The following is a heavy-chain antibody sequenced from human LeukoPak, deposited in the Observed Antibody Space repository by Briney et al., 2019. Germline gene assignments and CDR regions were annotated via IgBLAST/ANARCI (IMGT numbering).Heavy chain of an antibody. CDR2: ITNSGNTI. D-gene: IGHD1-26*01. V-gene: IGHV3-11*01. Sequence: GGSLRLSCAASRFTFSDYYMSWIRQAPGKGLEWVSYITNSGNTISYADSVKGQFTISRDNANNSLDLQRNSLRAEGTAVYYCARVVGKWEFDYWGQGTLVTVSS. J-gene: IGHJ4*02. CDR1: RFTFSDYY. CDR3: ARVVGKWEFDY.